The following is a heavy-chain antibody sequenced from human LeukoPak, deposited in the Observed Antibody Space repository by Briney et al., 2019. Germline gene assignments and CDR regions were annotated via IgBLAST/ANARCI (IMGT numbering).Heavy chain of an antibody. J-gene: IGHJ5*02. CDR3: ARGFQSGIGELFGDWFDP. V-gene: IGHV4-34*01. Sequence: PSETLSLTCAVYGGSFSGYYWSWIRHSPGKGLEWIGEINHSGSTNYNPSLKSRVTISVDTSKNQFSLKLSSVTAADTAVYYCARGFQSGIGELFGDWFDPWGQGTLVTVSS. CDR2: INHSGST. CDR1: GGSFSGYY. D-gene: IGHD3-10*01.